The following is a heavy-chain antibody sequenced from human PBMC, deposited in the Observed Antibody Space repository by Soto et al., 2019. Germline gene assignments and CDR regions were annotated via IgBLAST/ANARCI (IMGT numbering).Heavy chain of an antibody. J-gene: IGHJ5*02. CDR2: IIPIFGTA. D-gene: IGHD2-21*01. Sequence: SVKVSCKASGGTFSSYAISWVRQAPGQGLEWMGGIIPIFGTANYAQKFQGRVTITADKSTSTAYMELSSLRSEDTARYYCARDPHHNNWFDPWGQGTLVTVSS. CDR1: GGTFSSYA. V-gene: IGHV1-69*06. CDR3: ARDPHHNNWFDP.